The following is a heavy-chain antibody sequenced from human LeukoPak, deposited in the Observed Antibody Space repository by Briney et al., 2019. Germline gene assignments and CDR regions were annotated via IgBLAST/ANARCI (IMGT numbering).Heavy chain of an antibody. J-gene: IGHJ4*02. CDR1: GFTFSGSA. CDR3: TRHNYYDSSGVFDY. CDR2: IRSKANSYAT. Sequence: GGSLRLSCAASGFTFSGSAMHWVRQASGKGLEWVGRIRSKANSYATAYAASVKGRFTISRDDSKNTAYLQMNSLNTEDTAVYYCTRHNYYDSSGVFDYWGQGTLVTVSS. V-gene: IGHV3-73*01. D-gene: IGHD3-22*01.